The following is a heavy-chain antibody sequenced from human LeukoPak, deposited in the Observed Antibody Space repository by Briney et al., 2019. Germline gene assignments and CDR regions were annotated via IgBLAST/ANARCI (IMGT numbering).Heavy chain of an antibody. CDR2: LDCDDDK. J-gene: IGHJ2*01. D-gene: IGHD3-9*01. CDR3: AHGHTFDWYGYIDL. CDR1: GFSLSTSGMC. V-gene: IGHV2-70*12. Sequence: ESGPTLVNPTQTLTLTCTFSGFSLSTSGMCVSWIRQPPGKALEWLAPLDCDDDKYYSTSLKTRLTISKDTSKNQVVHTMTNMDPVDTATYYCAHGHTFDWYGYIDLWGRGTLVTVSS.